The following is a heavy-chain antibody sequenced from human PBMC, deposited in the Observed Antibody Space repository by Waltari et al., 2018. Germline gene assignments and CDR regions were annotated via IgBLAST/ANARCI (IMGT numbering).Heavy chain of an antibody. CDR2: IKSQKDGATT. J-gene: IGHJ4*01. CDR1: GFGFTAAW. Sequence: EVQMVESGGGSVKPGDSLRLSCVASGFGFTAAWLTWVRQAPGKGVEGVGRIKSQKDGATTDFAASVRGRFSISRDDSQNMVFLQMNSLRVEDTALYYCTTLDAPWGGWGHGTLVTVSS. D-gene: IGHD7-27*01. V-gene: IGHV3-15*01. CDR3: TTLDAPWGG.